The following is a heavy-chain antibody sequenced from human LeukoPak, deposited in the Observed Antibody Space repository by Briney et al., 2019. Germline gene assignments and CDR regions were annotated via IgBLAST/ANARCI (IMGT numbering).Heavy chain of an antibody. Sequence: GGSLRLSCAASGFTFSSYGMHWVRQAPGKGLEWVAFIRYDGSNKYYADSVKGRFTISRDNSKNTLYLQMNSLRAEDTAVYYCARDGGYSYGFWASTTRGYFDYWGQGTLVTVSS. J-gene: IGHJ4*02. CDR1: GFTFSSYG. CDR2: IRYDGSNK. CDR3: ARDGGYSYGFWASTTRGYFDY. V-gene: IGHV3-30*02. D-gene: IGHD5-18*01.